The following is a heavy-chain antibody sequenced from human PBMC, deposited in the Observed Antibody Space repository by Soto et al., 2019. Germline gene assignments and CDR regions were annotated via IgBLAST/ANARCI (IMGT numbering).Heavy chain of an antibody. CDR1: GFTFKSYS. V-gene: IGHV3-48*01. Sequence: EVQLVESGGGLVQPGGSLRLSCAASGFTFKSYSMNWVRQAPGKGLEWISYIFTSSSTIYYAGSVKGRFTISRDNAKNSLYLQMNSLRAEDTAVYYCARDRGEWPDAFDIWGQGTMVTVSS. D-gene: IGHD3-16*01. J-gene: IGHJ3*02. CDR2: IFTSSSTI. CDR3: ARDRGEWPDAFDI.